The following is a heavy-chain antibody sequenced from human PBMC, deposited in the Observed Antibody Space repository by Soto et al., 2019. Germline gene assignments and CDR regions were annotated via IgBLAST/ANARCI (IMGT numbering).Heavy chain of an antibody. J-gene: IGHJ4*02. D-gene: IGHD2-8*02. Sequence: QVQLVQSGAEVKKPGASVKVSCKASGYTFINYYIHWVRQAPGHGLEWMAIINPTGGSTNYAQKFQGTLTSTMDTSTTTVYMELSSLTSEDTAIYYCARHLAAGDVWAQGTLVTVSS. V-gene: IGHV1-46*01. CDR3: ARHLAAGDV. CDR1: GYTFINYY. CDR2: INPTGGST.